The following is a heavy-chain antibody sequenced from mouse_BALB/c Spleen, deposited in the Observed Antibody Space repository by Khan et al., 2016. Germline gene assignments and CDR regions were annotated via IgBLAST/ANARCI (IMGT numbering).Heavy chain of an antibody. V-gene: IGHV14-4*02. CDR1: VFNIKDYY. J-gene: IGHJ2*01. Sequence: VQLQQSGAELVRSGASVKLSCTASVFNIKDYYMHWVKQRPEQGLEWIGWIDPENGDTEYAPKFQGKATMTADTSSNAAYLQFSSLTSEDSAVYYCNAIYYGNDVYFDYGGQGTTLTVSS. CDR2: IDPENGDT. D-gene: IGHD2-2*01. CDR3: NAIYYGNDVYFDY.